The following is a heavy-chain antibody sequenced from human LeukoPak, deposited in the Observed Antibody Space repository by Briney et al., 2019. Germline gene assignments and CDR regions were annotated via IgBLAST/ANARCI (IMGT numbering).Heavy chain of an antibody. Sequence: GASEKVSCKASVGTFSSYAISWVRQAPGQGLEWMGGSIPIFGTANYAQKFQGRVTITADKSTSTAYMELSSLRSEDTAVYYCARAGGLQGGYYYYYGMDVWGKGTTVTVSS. D-gene: IGHD2-21*01. CDR1: VGTFSSYA. J-gene: IGHJ6*04. CDR2: SIPIFGTA. V-gene: IGHV1-69*06. CDR3: ARAGGLQGGYYYYYGMDV.